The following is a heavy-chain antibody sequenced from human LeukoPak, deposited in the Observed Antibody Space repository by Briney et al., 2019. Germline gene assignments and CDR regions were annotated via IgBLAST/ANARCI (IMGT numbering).Heavy chain of an antibody. CDR1: GGSISSYY. J-gene: IGHJ3*02. D-gene: IGHD2-8*01. Sequence: SETLSLTCNVSGGSISSYYWRWIRQPPGKELGWLAYIYYIGSTNYNPSLKSRVTISIDTSKNQFSLKLNSVTAADTAVYYCARGLIRQSAFDIWGQGTMVTVSS. V-gene: IGHV4-59*01. CDR3: ARGLIRQSAFDI. CDR2: IYYIGST.